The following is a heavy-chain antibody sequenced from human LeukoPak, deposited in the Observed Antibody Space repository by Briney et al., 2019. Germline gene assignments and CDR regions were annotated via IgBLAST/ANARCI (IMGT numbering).Heavy chain of an antibody. CDR3: AKDISFDYGGAPDS. V-gene: IGHV3-9*01. J-gene: IGHJ4*02. Sequence: PGGSPRLSREASGVILEDYAMHWGRQAPGKGVWWGSCISWDSGSIGYADSVRGRFIISRDNANNSLYLHMNSLKPDDTALYYCAKDISFDYGGAPDSWGQGTLVTVSS. CDR1: GVILEDYA. D-gene: IGHD4/OR15-4a*01. CDR2: ISWDSGSI.